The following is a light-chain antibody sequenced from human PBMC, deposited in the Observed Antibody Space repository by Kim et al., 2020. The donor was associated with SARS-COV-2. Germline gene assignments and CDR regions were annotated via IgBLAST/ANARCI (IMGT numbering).Light chain of an antibody. CDR3: SSYTRTSSTV. CDR2: DVS. CDR1: SSDVGGYDY. Sequence: QSALTQPASVSGSPGQSITISCTGTSSDVGGYDYVSWYQQHPGKAPKLMIYDVSNRPSGVSNRFSGSKSANTASLTISGLQAEDEADYYCSSYTRTSSTVFGGGTQLTVL. J-gene: IGLJ2*01. V-gene: IGLV2-14*03.